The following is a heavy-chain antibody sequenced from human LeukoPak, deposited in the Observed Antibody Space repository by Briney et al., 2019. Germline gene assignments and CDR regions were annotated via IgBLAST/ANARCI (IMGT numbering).Heavy chain of an antibody. V-gene: IGHV3-48*03. Sequence: GGSLRLSCAASGFTFSSYAMNWVRQAPGKGLEWISYISKTGDNIDYADSVKGRFTISRDNAKNSLFLQMHSLRANDTAVYYCARDTKDYWGQGTLVTVSS. J-gene: IGHJ4*02. CDR2: ISKTGDNI. CDR3: ARDTKDY. CDR1: GFTFSSYA. D-gene: IGHD2-8*01.